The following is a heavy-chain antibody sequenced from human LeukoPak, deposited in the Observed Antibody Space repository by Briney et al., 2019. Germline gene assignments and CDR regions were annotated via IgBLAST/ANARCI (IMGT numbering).Heavy chain of an antibody. CDR3: ARDWRYCSGGSCSYYFDY. CDR2: SYTSGST. D-gene: IGHD2-15*01. CDR1: GGSISSYY. Sequence: NTSETLSLTCTVSGGSISSYYWSWIRQPAGKGLEWIGRSYTSGSTNYNPSLNSRVTISVDKSKNHFSLKLNSVTAADTAVYYCARDWRYCSGGSCSYYFDYWGQGALVTVSS. J-gene: IGHJ4*02. V-gene: IGHV4-4*07.